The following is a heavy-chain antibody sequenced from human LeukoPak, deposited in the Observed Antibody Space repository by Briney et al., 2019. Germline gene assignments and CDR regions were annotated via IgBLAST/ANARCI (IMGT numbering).Heavy chain of an antibody. Sequence: PGGSLRLSCTASGFTFSGYWMHWVRQAPGKGLDWVSRVNSDGTSTDYADSVKGRFTIYRDNAKNTLYLQMNSLRAEDTALYYCARIKGGYTYATDFWGQGTLVTVSS. CDR1: GFTFSGYW. CDR3: ARIKGGYTYATDF. CDR2: VNSDGTST. V-gene: IGHV3-74*01. D-gene: IGHD5-18*01. J-gene: IGHJ4*02.